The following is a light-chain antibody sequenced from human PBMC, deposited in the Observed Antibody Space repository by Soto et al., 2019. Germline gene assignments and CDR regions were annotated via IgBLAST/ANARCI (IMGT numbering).Light chain of an antibody. CDR1: SSDVGNYKY. Sequence: QSALTQPASVSESPGQSITISCTGTSSDVGNYKYVSWYQQHPGKAPKLMIYEVSNRPSGVSNRFYGSKSGNAAALTISGLQAEDEADYFCFSFTTAWTHVFGTATKLTVL. J-gene: IGLJ1*01. CDR3: FSFTTAWTHV. V-gene: IGLV2-14*01. CDR2: EVS.